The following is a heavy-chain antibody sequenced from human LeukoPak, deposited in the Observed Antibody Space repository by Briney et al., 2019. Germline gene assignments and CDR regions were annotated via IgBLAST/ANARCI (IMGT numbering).Heavy chain of an antibody. CDR2: ISGGSGGSR. V-gene: IGHV3-23*01. D-gene: IGHD3-22*01. CDR3: AKGTVIVVLDAY. J-gene: IGHJ4*02. Sequence: GGSLRLSCAASGFTFTTYAMSWVRQAPGKGLECVSGISGGSGGSRYYAESVRGRFTISRDNSKNTLYLQMNSLRAEDTAVYYCAKGTVIVVLDAYWGQGTLVTVSS. CDR1: GFTFTTYA.